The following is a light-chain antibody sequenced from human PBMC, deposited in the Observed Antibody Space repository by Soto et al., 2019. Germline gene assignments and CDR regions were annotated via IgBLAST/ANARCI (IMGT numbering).Light chain of an antibody. CDR3: QQYYTTLS. CDR1: QSVLYNSDNKNY. Sequence: DIVMTQSPDSLAVSLGERATINCKSSQSVLYNSDNKNYLAWYQQKAGQPPKLLIYWASTRDSGVPDRFSGSGSGAHFTLTINNLQAEDVAVSYCQQYYTTLSFGGGTKVEIK. CDR2: WAS. V-gene: IGKV4-1*01. J-gene: IGKJ4*01.